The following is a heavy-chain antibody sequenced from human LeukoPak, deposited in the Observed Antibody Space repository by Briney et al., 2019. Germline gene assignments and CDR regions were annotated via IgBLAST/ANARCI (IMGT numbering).Heavy chain of an antibody. CDR2: IYYSGST. CDR3: ARHSASATFPLDY. J-gene: IGHJ4*02. V-gene: IGHV4-59*01. CDR1: GGSISSYY. Sequence: SETLSLTCTVSGGSISSYYWSWIRQPPGKGLEWIGYIYYSGSTNYNPSLKSRVTISVDTSKNQFSLKLSSVTAADTAVYFCARHSASATFPLDYWGQGTLVTVSS. D-gene: IGHD3-10*01.